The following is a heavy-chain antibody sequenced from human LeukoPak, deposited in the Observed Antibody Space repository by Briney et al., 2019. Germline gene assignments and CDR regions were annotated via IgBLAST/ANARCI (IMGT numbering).Heavy chain of an antibody. V-gene: IGHV3-23*01. D-gene: IGHD6-19*01. CDR3: ARRVRSGWSLDY. J-gene: IGHJ4*02. CDR1: GFTFSSYA. Sequence: GGSLRLSCAASGFTFSSYAMSWVRQAPGKGLEWVSAISGSGGSTYYADSVKGRFTISRDNSKNTLYLQMNSLRAEDTAVYYCARRVRSGWSLDYWGQGTLVTVSS. CDR2: ISGSGGST.